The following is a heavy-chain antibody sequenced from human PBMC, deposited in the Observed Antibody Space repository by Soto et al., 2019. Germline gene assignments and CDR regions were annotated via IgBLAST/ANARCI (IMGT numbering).Heavy chain of an antibody. Sequence: GGSLRLSCAASGFTFSSYAMSWVRQAPGKGLEWVSAISGSGGSTYYADSVKGRFTISRDNSKNTLYLQMNGLRAEDTAVYYCAKKYSSSDYYFDYWGQGTLVTVSS. V-gene: IGHV3-23*01. CDR3: AKKYSSSDYYFDY. D-gene: IGHD6-6*01. CDR2: ISGSGGST. J-gene: IGHJ4*02. CDR1: GFTFSSYA.